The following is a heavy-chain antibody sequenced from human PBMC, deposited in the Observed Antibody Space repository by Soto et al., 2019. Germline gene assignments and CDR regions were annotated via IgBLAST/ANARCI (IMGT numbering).Heavy chain of an antibody. D-gene: IGHD2-21*02. V-gene: IGHV1-2*02. CDR1: GYTFTGYY. CDR3: ARSVVTYPLLDS. J-gene: IGHJ5*01. CDR2: INPNSGGT. Sequence: ASVKVSCKASGYTFTGYYMHWVRQAPGQGLEWMGWINPNSGGTNYAQKFQGRVTMTRDTSISTAYMELSRLRSDDTAVYYCARSVVTYPLLDSWAQGTLVTVSS.